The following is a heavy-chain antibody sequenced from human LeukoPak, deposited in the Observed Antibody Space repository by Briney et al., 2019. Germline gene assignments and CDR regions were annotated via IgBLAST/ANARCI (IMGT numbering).Heavy chain of an antibody. CDR2: IYYSGST. Sequence: SETLSLTCTVSGGSISSSSYYWGWIRQPPGKGLEWIGSIYYSGSTYYNPSLKSRVTISVDTSKNQFSLKLSSVTAADTAVYYCARETYSSSSYGYWGQGTLVTVSS. V-gene: IGHV4-39*02. D-gene: IGHD6-6*01. CDR1: GGSISSSSYY. CDR3: ARETYSSSSYGY. J-gene: IGHJ4*02.